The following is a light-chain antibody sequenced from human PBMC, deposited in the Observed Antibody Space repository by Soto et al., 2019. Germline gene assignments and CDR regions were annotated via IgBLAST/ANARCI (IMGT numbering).Light chain of an antibody. V-gene: IGLV2-14*01. CDR3: SSYTSSSTLV. CDR2: DVS. Sequence: QSVLTQPASVSGSPGQSITISCTGTSSDVGGYNYVSWYQQHPGKAPKLMIYDVSNRPSEVSNRFSGSKSGNTASLTISGLQAEDEADYYCSSYTSSSTLVFGTGTKVTVL. J-gene: IGLJ1*01. CDR1: SSDVGGYNY.